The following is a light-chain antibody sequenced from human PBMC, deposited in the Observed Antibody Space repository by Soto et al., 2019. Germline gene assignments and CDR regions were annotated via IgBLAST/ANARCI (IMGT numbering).Light chain of an antibody. J-gene: IGLJ2*01. V-gene: IGLV1-51*01. CDR1: SSNIGNNY. Sequence: QSVLTQPPSVSAAPGQKVTISCSGSSSNIGNNYLSWYQHLPGTAPKLLIYDNNQRPSGIPDRFSGSKSGTSATLGITGLQTGDEADYYCGTWDTSLSAVVFGGGTKLTVL. CDR2: DNN. CDR3: GTWDTSLSAVV.